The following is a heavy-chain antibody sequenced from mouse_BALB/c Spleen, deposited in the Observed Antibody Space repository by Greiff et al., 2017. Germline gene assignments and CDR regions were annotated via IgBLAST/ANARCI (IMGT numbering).Heavy chain of an antibody. D-gene: IGHD2-4*01. CDR2: IWAGGST. V-gene: IGHV2-9*02. CDR3: ASSTMITTEGAY. Sequence: VKVVESGPGLVAPSQSLSITCTVSGFSLTSYGVHWVRQPPGKGLEWLGVIWAGGSTNYNSALMSRLSISKDNSKSQVFLKMNSLQTDDTAMYYCASSTMITTEGAYWGQGTLVTVSA. J-gene: IGHJ3*01. CDR1: GFSLTSYG.